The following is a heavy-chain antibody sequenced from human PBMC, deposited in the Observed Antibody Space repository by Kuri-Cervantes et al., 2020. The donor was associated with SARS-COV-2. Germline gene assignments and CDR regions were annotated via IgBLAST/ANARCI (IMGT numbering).Heavy chain of an antibody. CDR1: GFTFNTYS. CDR3: AKDLYGSGSSPGAFDI. CDR2: ISKGSDTI. Sequence: GESLKISCAASGFTFNTYSMDWVRQAPGKGLEWLAYISKGSDTIYYADSVRGRFTISRDNAKNSLYLQMNSLRAEDMALYYCAKDLYGSGSSPGAFDIWGQGTMVTVSS. V-gene: IGHV3-48*04. D-gene: IGHD3-10*01. J-gene: IGHJ3*02.